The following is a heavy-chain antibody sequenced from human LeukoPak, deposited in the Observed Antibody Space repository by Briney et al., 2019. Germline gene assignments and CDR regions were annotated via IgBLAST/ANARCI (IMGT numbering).Heavy chain of an antibody. CDR1: GYTFTSYG. CDR2: ISAYNGNT. CDR3: ARPGDHDSSFDY. Sequence: GASVKVSCKASGYTFTSYGISWVRQAPGQGLEWMGWISAYNGNTNYAQKLQGRVTMTTDTSTSTVYVELSSLRSEDTAVYYCARPGDHDSSFDYWGQGTLVTVSS. J-gene: IGHJ4*02. D-gene: IGHD3-22*01. V-gene: IGHV1-18*01.